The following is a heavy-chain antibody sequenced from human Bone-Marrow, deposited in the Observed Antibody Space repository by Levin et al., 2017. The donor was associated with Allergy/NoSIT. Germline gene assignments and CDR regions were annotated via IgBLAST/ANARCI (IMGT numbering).Heavy chain of an antibody. J-gene: IGHJ4*02. D-gene: IGHD4-23*01. V-gene: IGHV3-30*04. CDR1: GFSFSSYA. CDR3: ARQTTVDLRFDY. CDR2: ISYDGSNK. Sequence: GGSLRLSCAASGFSFSSYAMHWVRQAPGKGLEWVAVISYDGSNKYYADSVKGRFTISRDNSKNTLYLQMNSLRAEDTAVYYCARQTTVDLRFDYWGQGTLVTVSS.